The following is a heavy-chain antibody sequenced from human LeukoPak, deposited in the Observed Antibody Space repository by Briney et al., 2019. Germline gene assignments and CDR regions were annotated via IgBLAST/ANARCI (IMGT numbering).Heavy chain of an antibody. CDR1: GFTFSTYA. CDR2: ISASGGST. D-gene: IGHD6-13*01. J-gene: IGHJ4*02. CDR3: AKGPRQQLVTRFDN. V-gene: IGHV3-23*01. Sequence: PGGSLRFSCAASGFTFSTYAMSWVRQAPGKGLEWVSDISASGGSTYYADSVKGRFTVSRDTSKNTLYLHMSSLRADDTAVYYCAKGPRQQLVTRFDNWGQGTLVTVSS.